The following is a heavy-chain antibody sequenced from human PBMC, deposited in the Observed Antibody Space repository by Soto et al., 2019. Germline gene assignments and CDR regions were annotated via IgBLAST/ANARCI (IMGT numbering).Heavy chain of an antibody. CDR1: GFTVSRNY. V-gene: IGHV3-66*01. CDR3: VRESSYPS. Sequence: EVQVVESGGGLVQPGGSLRLSCAGSGFTVSRNYMSWVRQAPGKGLEWVSVLYSGSRAYYADSVKGRFTISRDNSKNTLYFQMNSLRADDTAVYYCVRESSYPSWGQGTQVTVSS. J-gene: IGHJ5*02. CDR2: LYSGSRA. D-gene: IGHD3-16*02.